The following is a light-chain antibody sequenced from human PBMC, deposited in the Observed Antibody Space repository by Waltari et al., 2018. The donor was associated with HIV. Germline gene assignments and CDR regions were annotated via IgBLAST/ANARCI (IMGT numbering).Light chain of an antibody. CDR2: ATS. V-gene: IGKV1-12*01. J-gene: IGKJ1*01. Sequence: DIQMTQSPSSVAASVGDRVTITCRASQDISSWLAWYQQKPGKAPKLLIYATSNLQSGVPSRFSGSESGADFTLTISSLQSEDFAVYYCQQYSDWRPWAFGQGTKVEI. CDR3: QQYSDWRPWA. CDR1: QDISSW.